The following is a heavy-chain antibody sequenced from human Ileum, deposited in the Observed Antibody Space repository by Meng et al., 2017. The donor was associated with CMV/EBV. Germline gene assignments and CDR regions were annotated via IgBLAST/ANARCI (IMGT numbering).Heavy chain of an antibody. Sequence: SETLSLTCTVSGDSINSYNYYWGWIRQPPGKGLEWIGSIYFGGSAHYNPSIKSRVSISIDTSNNHFSLKLNSVTAADTAVYYCARDRGPGCIRSNSNWFDPWGQGAMVTVSS. CDR3: ARDRGPGCIRSNSNWFDP. CDR1: GDSINSYNYY. J-gene: IGHJ5*02. V-gene: IGHV4-39*07. D-gene: IGHD2-8*01. CDR2: IYFGGSA.